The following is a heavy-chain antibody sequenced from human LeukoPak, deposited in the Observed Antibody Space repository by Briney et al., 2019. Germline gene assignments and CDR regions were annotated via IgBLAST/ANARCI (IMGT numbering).Heavy chain of an antibody. Sequence: ASVKVSCKASGYTFTGYYMHWVRQAPGQGLEWMGWINPNSGGTNYAQKFQGSVTMTRDTSISTAYMELSRLRSDDTAVYYCARAVVVVAATMIDYWGQGTLVTVSS. J-gene: IGHJ4*02. CDR2: INPNSGGT. CDR1: GYTFTGYY. CDR3: ARAVVVVAATMIDY. D-gene: IGHD2-15*01. V-gene: IGHV1-2*02.